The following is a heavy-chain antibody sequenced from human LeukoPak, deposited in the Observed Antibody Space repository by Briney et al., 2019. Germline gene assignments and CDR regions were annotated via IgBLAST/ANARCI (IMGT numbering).Heavy chain of an antibody. CDR1: GYTFTCYY. D-gene: IGHD1-26*01. CDR3: ARDLLIGGSYSEVAFDI. Sequence: ASVKVSCKASGYTFTCYYMHWVRQAPGQGLEWMGWINPNSGGTNYAQKFQGRVTMTRDTSISTAYMELSRLRSDDTAVYYCARDLLIGGSYSEVAFDIWGQGTMVTVSS. CDR2: INPNSGGT. V-gene: IGHV1-2*02. J-gene: IGHJ3*02.